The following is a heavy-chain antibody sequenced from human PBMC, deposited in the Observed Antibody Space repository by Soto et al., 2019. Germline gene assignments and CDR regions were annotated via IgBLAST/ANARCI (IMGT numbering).Heavy chain of an antibody. D-gene: IGHD2-2*02. CDR2: IYYSGGT. V-gene: IGHV4-30-4*01. CDR3: ARGSTLRDIVVVPAAINGLGYNWFDP. CDR1: GGTIGSGDYY. Sequence: PSETLSLTCTVSGGTIGSGDYYWSWIRQPPGKGLEWIGYIYYSGGTYYNPSLKSRVTISVDTSKNQFSLKLSSVTAADTAVYYCARGSTLRDIVVVPAAINGLGYNWFDPWGQGTLVTVSS. J-gene: IGHJ5*02.